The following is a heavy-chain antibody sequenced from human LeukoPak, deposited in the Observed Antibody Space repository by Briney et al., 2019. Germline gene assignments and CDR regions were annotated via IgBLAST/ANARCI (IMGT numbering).Heavy chain of an antibody. D-gene: IGHD6-19*01. J-gene: IGHJ4*02. CDR2: ISYDGSNK. CDR3: AREEMAGGYYFDY. Sequence: GRSLRLSCAASGFTFSSYAMHWVRQAPGKGLEWVAVISYDGSNKYYADSVKGRFTISRDNSKNTLYLQMNSLRAEDTAVYYCAREEMAGGYYFDYWGQGTLVTVSS. CDR1: GFTFSSYA. V-gene: IGHV3-30-3*01.